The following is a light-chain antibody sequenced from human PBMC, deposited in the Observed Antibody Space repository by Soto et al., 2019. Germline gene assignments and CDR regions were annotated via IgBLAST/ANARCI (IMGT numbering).Light chain of an antibody. Sequence: QSVLTQPPSASGSPGQSVTISCTGTSSVVGGYNYVSWYQHHPGKAPKFLIYEVSKRPSGVPDRFSGSKSGNTASLTVSGLQAEDVADYYCSSYAGSNREGFGTGTKVTVL. J-gene: IGLJ1*01. CDR2: EVS. V-gene: IGLV2-8*01. CDR1: SSVVGGYNY. CDR3: SSYAGSNREG.